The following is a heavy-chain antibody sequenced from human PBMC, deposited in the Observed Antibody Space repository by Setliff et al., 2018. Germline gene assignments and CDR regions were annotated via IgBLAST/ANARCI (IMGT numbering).Heavy chain of an antibody. D-gene: IGHD6-19*01. Sequence: GFSFSGSAVYWVRQASVKGLEWIGRIRGRTDNYATACAASVRGRFTISRDDSKNTAYLQMNSLKTEDTAVYYCILIGSSADAFDIWGQGTMVTVSS. CDR1: GFSFSGSA. J-gene: IGHJ3*02. CDR3: ILIGSSADAFDI. V-gene: IGHV3-73*01. CDR2: IRGRTDNYAT.